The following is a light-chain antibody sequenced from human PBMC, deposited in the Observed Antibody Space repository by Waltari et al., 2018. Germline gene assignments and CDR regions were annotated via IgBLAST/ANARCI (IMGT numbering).Light chain of an antibody. CDR1: TGTVTSGHY. J-gene: IGLJ7*01. V-gene: IGLV7-46*01. Sequence: QAVVTQEPSLTVSPGGTVTLTCGSSTGTVTSGHYPYWFQQKPGPAPRTLVYVTTDKHSWTPARVSGSLLGGKAALTLSGAQPEDEAEYYCLLSYTGFGAVFGGGTQLTVL. CDR2: VTT. CDR3: LLSYTGFGAV.